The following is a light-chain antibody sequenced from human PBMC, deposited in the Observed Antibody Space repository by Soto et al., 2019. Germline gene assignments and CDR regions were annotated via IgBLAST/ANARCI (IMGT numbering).Light chain of an antibody. CDR1: QSVSSSY. Sequence: EIVLTQSPGTLSLSPGERATLSCRASQSVSSSYFAWYQQKPGQAPRLLIYGASSRATGIPDRFSGSGSGTDFTLTISRLEPEDFAVYYCQQDGSSPLTFGGGTKV. V-gene: IGKV3-20*01. CDR2: GAS. CDR3: QQDGSSPLT. J-gene: IGKJ4*01.